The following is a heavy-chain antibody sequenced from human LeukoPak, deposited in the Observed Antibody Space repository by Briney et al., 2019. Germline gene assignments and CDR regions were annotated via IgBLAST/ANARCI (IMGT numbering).Heavy chain of an antibody. CDR1: GFTFDDHA. CDR3: AKGPVRGSYRYGYFDY. D-gene: IGHD3-16*02. J-gene: IGHJ4*02. CDR2: ISWNSGSI. V-gene: IGHV3-9*01. Sequence: GGSLRLSCAASGFTFDDHAMHWVRQAPGKGLEWVSGISWNSGSIGYADSVKGRFTISRDNSKNSLYLQMNSLRAEDTALYYCAKGPVRGSYRYGYFDYWGQGTLVTVSS.